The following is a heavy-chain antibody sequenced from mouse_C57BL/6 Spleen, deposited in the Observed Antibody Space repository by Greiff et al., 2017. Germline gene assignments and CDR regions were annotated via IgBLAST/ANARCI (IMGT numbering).Heavy chain of an antibody. V-gene: IGHV1-69*01. Sequence: VQLQQPGAELVMPGASVKLSCKASGYTFTSYWMHWVKQRPGQGLEWIGEIDPSDSYTNYNQKFKGKSTLTVDKSSSTAYMQLSSLTSEDSAVYYCARGEYGSYYFDYWGQGTTLTVSS. CDR2: IDPSDSYT. CDR1: GYTFTSYW. D-gene: IGHD1-1*01. J-gene: IGHJ2*01. CDR3: ARGEYGSYYFDY.